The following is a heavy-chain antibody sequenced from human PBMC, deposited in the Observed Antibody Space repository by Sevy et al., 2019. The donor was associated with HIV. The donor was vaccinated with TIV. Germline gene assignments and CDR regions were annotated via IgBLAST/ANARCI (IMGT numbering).Heavy chain of an antibody. J-gene: IGHJ4*02. V-gene: IGHV3-23*01. CDR1: GFTFSSYA. CDR3: VKVAGSGTYYSGDFDY. CDR2: ISGSGVST. Sequence: GGSLRLSCAASGFTFSSYAMSWVRQAPGKGLEWVSGISGSGVSTYYAGSVKGRFTISRDNSQNTLYLQMKSLRAEDTAVYYCVKVAGSGTYYSGDFDYWGQGILVTVSS. D-gene: IGHD3-10*01.